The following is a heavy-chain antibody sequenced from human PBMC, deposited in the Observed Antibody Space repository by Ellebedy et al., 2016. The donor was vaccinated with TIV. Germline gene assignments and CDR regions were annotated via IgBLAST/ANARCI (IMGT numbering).Heavy chain of an antibody. CDR1: GYTLTELS. Sequence: AASVKVSCKVSGYTLTELSMHWVRQAPGKGLEWMGGFDPEDGETIYAQKFQGRVTITRDTSASTAYMELSSLRSEDTAVYYCAREGIAAVDPTYWFDPWGQGTLVTVSS. CDR3: AREGIAAVDPTYWFDP. CDR2: FDPEDGET. J-gene: IGHJ5*02. D-gene: IGHD6-25*01. V-gene: IGHV1-24*01.